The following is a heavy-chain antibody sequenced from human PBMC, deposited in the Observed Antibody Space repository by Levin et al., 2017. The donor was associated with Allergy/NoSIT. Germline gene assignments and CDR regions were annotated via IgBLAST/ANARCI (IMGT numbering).Heavy chain of an antibody. Sequence: PVGSLRLSCVASGFTFSNYPMHWVRQAPGKGLEWVALTSHVFPPPSPPSSSSSLRGRFTISRDNSKNTLYLEMRSLRLEDTAVYFCARDRAFNDAFDLWGQGTMVTVSS. J-gene: IGHJ3*01. V-gene: IGHV3-30*04. CDR2: TSHVFPPP. D-gene: IGHD3-10*01. CDR1: GFTFSNYP. CDR3: ARDRAFNDAFDL.